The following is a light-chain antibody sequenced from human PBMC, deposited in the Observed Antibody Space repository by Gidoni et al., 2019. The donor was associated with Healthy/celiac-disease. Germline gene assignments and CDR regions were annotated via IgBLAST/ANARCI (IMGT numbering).Light chain of an antibody. J-gene: IGKJ2*01. V-gene: IGKV3-20*01. CDR3: QQYGSSLYT. CDR1: QSVSSSY. CDR2: GAS. Sequence: EILLSQSPGTLSLSPGEIATPSCRASQSVSSSYLAWYQQKPGQAPRLLIYGASSRATGIPDRFSGSGSGTDFTLTISRLEPEDFAVYYCQQYGSSLYTFGQGTKLEIK.